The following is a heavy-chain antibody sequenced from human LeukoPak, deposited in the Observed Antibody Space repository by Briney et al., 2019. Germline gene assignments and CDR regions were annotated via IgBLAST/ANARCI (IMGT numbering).Heavy chain of an antibody. CDR2: VYYSGST. Sequence: KTSETLSLTCTVTGGFASSHYLNWIRQSPGKGLEWIGGVYYSGSTNYNPSLKSRVTMSVDTTKNQFSLKLSSVTAADTAMYYCARRDCTSTTCYAGSYYFDYWGQGTLVTVSS. J-gene: IGHJ4*02. V-gene: IGHV4-59*02. CDR1: GGFASSHY. D-gene: IGHD2-2*01. CDR3: ARRDCTSTTCYAGSYYFDY.